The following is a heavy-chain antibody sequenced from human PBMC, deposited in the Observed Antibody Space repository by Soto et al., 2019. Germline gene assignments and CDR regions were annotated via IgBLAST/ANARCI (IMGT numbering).Heavy chain of an antibody. CDR3: TTDKTQYYDILTGYPNWFDP. CDR1: GFTFSNAW. Sequence: SLRLSCAASGFTFSNAWMSWVRQAPGKGLEWVGRIKSKTDGGTTDYAAPVKGRFTISRDDSKNTLYLQMNSLKTEDTAVYYCTTDKTQYYDILTGYPNWFDPWGQGTLVTVSS. CDR2: IKSKTDGGTT. V-gene: IGHV3-15*01. J-gene: IGHJ5*02. D-gene: IGHD3-9*01.